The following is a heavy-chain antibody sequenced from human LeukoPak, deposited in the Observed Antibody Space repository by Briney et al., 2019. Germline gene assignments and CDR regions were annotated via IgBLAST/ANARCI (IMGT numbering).Heavy chain of an antibody. CDR3: AKAADGVPPGKPLNWFDP. V-gene: IGHV4-61*02. CDR2: IYTSGST. Sequence: SQTLSLTCTVSGGSISSGSYYWRWIRQPAGKGLEWIVRIYTSGSTNYNPSLKSRVTISVDTSKNQFSLKLSSVTAADTAVYYCAKAADGVPPGKPLNWFDPRGQGTLVTVSS. CDR1: GGSISSGSYY. J-gene: IGHJ5*02. D-gene: IGHD2-2*02.